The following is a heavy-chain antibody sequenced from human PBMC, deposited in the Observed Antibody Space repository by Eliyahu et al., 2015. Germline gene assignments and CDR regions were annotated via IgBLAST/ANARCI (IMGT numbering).Heavy chain of an antibody. CDR2: INHSGST. CDR3: ARGVRVGYFDY. D-gene: IGHD2-8*02. V-gene: IGHV4-34*01. CDR1: GGSFXGXX. J-gene: IGHJ4*02. Sequence: QVQLQQWGAGLLKPSETLSLTCAXXGGSFXGXXWXWIRQPPGKGLEWIGEINHSGSTNYNPSLKSRVTISVDTSKNQFSLKLSSVTAADTAVYYCARGVRVGYFDYWGQGTLVTVSS.